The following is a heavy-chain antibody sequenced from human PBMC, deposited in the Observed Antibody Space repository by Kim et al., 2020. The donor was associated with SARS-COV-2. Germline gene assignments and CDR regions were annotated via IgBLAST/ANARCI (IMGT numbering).Heavy chain of an antibody. D-gene: IGHD6-13*01. Sequence: GRFTISRDNAKNSLYLQMNSLRAEDTAVYYCARDNDSSSWYIYYYYGMDVWGQGTTVTVSS. V-gene: IGHV3-11*06. J-gene: IGHJ6*02. CDR3: ARDNDSSSWYIYYYYGMDV.